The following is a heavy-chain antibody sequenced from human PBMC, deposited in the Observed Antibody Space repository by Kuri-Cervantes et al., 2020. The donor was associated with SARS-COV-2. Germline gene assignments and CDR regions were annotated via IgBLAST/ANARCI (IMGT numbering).Heavy chain of an antibody. CDR3: VRVAGEGPVYYYYMDV. CDR2: IGPSGTTK. CDR1: GFIFSDYY. V-gene: IGHV3-11*04. J-gene: IGHJ6*03. Sequence: GESLKISCTASGFIFSDYYMTWIRQAPGKGLEWVSNIGPSGTTKYYADSVKGRFTISRDNAKNSLYLQMNNLRGEDTAVYYCVRVAGEGPVYYYYMDVWGKGTTVTVSS.